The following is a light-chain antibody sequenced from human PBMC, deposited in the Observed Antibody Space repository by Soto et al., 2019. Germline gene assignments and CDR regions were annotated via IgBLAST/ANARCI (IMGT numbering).Light chain of an antibody. CDR2: WAS. CDR1: QSILYTSSNKNY. CDR3: QQYGSSPPAT. V-gene: IGKV4-1*01. Sequence: IVMTQSPDSLALSLCDRSSINCKSSQSILYTSSNKNYLVWYQQKPGQPPKLLIYWASTRESGVTERFSGSGSGTEFTLTISSLQSEDFAVYYCQQYGSSPPATFGQGTKVDIK. J-gene: IGKJ1*01.